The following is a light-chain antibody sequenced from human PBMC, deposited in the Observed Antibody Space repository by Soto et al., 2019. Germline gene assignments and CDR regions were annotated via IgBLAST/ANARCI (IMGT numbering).Light chain of an antibody. J-gene: IGKJ1*01. CDR1: QSVSSNY. Sequence: EIVLTHSPGTLSLSPCERASLSCSASQSVSSNYLAWYQQKSGQAPSLLIYDVSRRATGIPERFSGSGSGTDFTLIISRLEPEDFAVYYCQQYGSSPRTFGQGTKVDIK. CDR3: QQYGSSPRT. CDR2: DVS. V-gene: IGKV3-20*01.